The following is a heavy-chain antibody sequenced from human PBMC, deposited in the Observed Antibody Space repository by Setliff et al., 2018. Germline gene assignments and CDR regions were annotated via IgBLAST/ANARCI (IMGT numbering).Heavy chain of an antibody. Sequence: GASVKVSCKASGYTFTSYYMHWVRQAPGQGLEWMGIINPSGGSTSYAQKFQGRVTMTRDTSTSTVYMELSSLRSEDTAVYYCARDPPSIAAGVPTYGMDVWGQGTTVTVSS. CDR2: INPSGGST. CDR3: ARDPPSIAAGVPTYGMDV. CDR1: GYTFTSYY. D-gene: IGHD6-6*01. J-gene: IGHJ6*02. V-gene: IGHV1-46*01.